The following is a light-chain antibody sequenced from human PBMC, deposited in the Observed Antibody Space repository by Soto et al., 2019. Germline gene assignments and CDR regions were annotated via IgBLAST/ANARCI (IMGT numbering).Light chain of an antibody. V-gene: IGKV3-20*01. J-gene: IGKJ4*01. CDR3: QHYAYASLT. CDR1: QSFGTTY. Sequence: VLTQSPGSLYLAPGESATLSCRASQSFGTTYLGRCQHKRGQATRLLIYNAFTRATVVADRFSGSGSATVFTLTISMLEPEDLALYYCQHYAYASLTFGGGTEVEIK. CDR2: NAF.